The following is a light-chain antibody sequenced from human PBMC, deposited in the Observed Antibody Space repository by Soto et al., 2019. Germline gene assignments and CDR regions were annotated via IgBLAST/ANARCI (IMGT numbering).Light chain of an antibody. V-gene: IGKV3-20*01. CDR1: QSVNSNY. J-gene: IGKJ1*01. Sequence: DIVLTQSPGTLSLSPGERSTLSCRASQSVNSNYLAWYQQKPGQAPRLLIYAASSRATGIPDRFSGSGSGTDFTLTISRLEPEDFAVYYCQQYGTSPRTFGQVTKVDI. CDR3: QQYGTSPRT. CDR2: AAS.